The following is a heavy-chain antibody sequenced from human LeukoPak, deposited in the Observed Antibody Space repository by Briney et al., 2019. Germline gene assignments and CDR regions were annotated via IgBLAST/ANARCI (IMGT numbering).Heavy chain of an antibody. V-gene: IGHV3-23*01. Sequence: GGSLRLSCAASGFTFRSYAMSWVRQAPGKGLEWVSAISGSGDTTYYADSVRGRFTSSSDNSKNTLYLQMNYLRAEDTAIYYCAKGPHDRGYWYFDLWGRGTLVTVSS. CDR1: GFTFRSYA. CDR3: AKGPHDRGYWYFDL. J-gene: IGHJ2*01. CDR2: ISGSGDTT.